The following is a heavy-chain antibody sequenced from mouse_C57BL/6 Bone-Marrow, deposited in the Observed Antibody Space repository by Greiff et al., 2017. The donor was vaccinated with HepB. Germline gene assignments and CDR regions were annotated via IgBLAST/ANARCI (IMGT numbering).Heavy chain of an antibody. Sequence: VNLVESGAELASPGASVKLSCKASGYTFTSYGISWVKQRTGQGLEWIGEIYPRSGNTYYNEKFKGKATLTADKSSSKAYMELRSLTSEDSAVYFCAKHYVGWFAYWGQGTLVTVSA. CDR3: AKHYVGWFAY. J-gene: IGHJ3*01. CDR2: IYPRSGNT. CDR1: GYTFTSYG. V-gene: IGHV1-81*01. D-gene: IGHD1-1*01.